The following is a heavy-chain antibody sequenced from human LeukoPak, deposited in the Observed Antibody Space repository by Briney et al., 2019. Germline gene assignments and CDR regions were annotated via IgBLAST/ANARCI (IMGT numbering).Heavy chain of an antibody. CDR3: ARDLVAVAGTLRFDP. D-gene: IGHD6-19*01. Sequence: GGSLRLSCAASGFTFDDYGMSWVRQAPGKGLEGGSGINWNGGSTGYADSVKGRFTISRDNAKSSLYLQMNSLRAEDTALYYCARDLVAVAGTLRFDPWGQGTLVAVSS. CDR2: INWNGGST. J-gene: IGHJ5*02. V-gene: IGHV3-20*04. CDR1: GFTFDDYG.